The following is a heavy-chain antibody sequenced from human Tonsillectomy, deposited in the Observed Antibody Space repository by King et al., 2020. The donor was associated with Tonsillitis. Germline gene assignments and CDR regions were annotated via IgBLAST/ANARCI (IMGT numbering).Heavy chain of an antibody. Sequence: VQLVESGAEVKKPGASVKVSCKASGYTFTNYGITWVRQAPGQGLEWMGWISAYNGNTNYAQKPQGRVTMTTDTSTTTAYMELRSLRSDDTAVYYCARDGCSGGCSFLGLWFHPWGQGTLVTLSS. CDR2: ISAYNGNT. D-gene: IGHD2-15*01. V-gene: IGHV1-18*04. CDR1: GYTFTNYG. J-gene: IGHJ5*02. CDR3: ARDGCSGGCSFLGLWFHP.